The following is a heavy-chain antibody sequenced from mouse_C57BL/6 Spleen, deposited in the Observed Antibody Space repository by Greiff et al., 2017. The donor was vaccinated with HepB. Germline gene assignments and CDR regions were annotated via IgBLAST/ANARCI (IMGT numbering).Heavy chain of an antibody. CDR3: TLTGTDY. CDR1: GFNIKDAY. V-gene: IGHV14-4*01. J-gene: IGHJ2*01. CDR2: IDPENGDT. D-gene: IGHD4-1*01. Sequence: EVKLQESGAELVRPGASVKLSCTASGFNIKDAYMHWVKQRPEQGLEWIGWIDPENGDTEYASKFQGKATITADTSSNTAYLQLSSLTSEDTAVYYCTLTGTDYWGQGTTLTVSS.